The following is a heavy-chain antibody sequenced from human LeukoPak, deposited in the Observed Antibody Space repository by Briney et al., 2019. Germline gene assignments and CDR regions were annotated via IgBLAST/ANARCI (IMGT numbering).Heavy chain of an antibody. CDR2: ISGSGGST. CDR3: AKDLSGYDSPTYLDY. D-gene: IGHD5-12*01. CDR1: GFTFSSYA. Sequence: GGSLRLSCAASGFTFSSYAMSWVRQAPGKGLVWVSAISGSGGSTYYADSVKGRFTISRDNSKNTLYLQMNSLRAEDTAVYYCAKDLSGYDSPTYLDYWGQGTLVTVSS. J-gene: IGHJ4*02. V-gene: IGHV3-23*01.